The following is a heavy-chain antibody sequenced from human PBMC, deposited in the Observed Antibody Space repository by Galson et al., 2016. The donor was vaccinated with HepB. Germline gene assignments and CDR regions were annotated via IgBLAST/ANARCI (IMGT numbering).Heavy chain of an antibody. J-gene: IGHJ3*02. CDR1: GYTFSDYF. CDR2: INPISGGT. D-gene: IGHD1-26*01. CDR3: AKGILLGSDAFDI. V-gene: IGHV1-2*02. Sequence: SVKVSCKASGYTFSDYFLHWVRQAPGQGLEWMGWINPISGGTDLPQKFQGRVTMTRDTSISTAYIELSRLTFDDTAVYYCAKGILLGSDAFDIWGQGTMVTVS.